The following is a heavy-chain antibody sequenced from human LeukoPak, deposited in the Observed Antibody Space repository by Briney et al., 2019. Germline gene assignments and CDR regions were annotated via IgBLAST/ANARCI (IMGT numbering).Heavy chain of an antibody. CDR1: GYSISSGYY. Sequence: SETPSLTCTVSGYSISSGYYWGWIRQPPGKGLEWIGSIYHSGSTYYNPSLKSRVTISVDTSKNQFSLKLSSVTAADTAVYYCARSGFGENYYGSGSIDYWGQGTLVTVSS. D-gene: IGHD3-10*01. J-gene: IGHJ4*02. CDR2: IYHSGST. CDR3: ARSGFGENYYGSGSIDY. V-gene: IGHV4-38-2*02.